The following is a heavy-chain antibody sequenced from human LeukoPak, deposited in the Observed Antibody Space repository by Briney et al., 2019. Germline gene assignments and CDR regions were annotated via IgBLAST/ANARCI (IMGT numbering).Heavy chain of an antibody. CDR2: ISSGVGTT. Sequence: PGRSLRLSLAVSGFSVVSDAMSGGRDSPPGGPGGGAAISSGVGTTYYADYVKGRFIISGDNSNNTLCVQMSSLRAEDTAVYYCAKSRSGSANWALQIFDNWDQGALVTVSS. CDR1: GFSVVSDA. D-gene: IGHD1-1*01. V-gene: IGHV3-23*01. J-gene: IGHJ4*02. CDR3: AKSRSGSANWALQIFDN.